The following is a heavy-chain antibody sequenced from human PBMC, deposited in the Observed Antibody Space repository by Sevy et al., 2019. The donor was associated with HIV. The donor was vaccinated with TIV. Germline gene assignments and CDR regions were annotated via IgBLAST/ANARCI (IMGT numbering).Heavy chain of an antibody. CDR2: ISYDGRNE. CDR1: GFSFRRYT. CDR3: ARDGGGDYFDY. V-gene: IGHV3-30*04. D-gene: IGHD3-10*01. J-gene: IGHJ4*02. Sequence: GGSLRLSCEASGFSFRRYTMHWVRQAPGKGLEWLKVISYDGRNEYYVYSVKGRFTISRDNSKNTLYLQMNSLRPEDTAIYYCARDGGGDYFDYWGQGTLVTVSS.